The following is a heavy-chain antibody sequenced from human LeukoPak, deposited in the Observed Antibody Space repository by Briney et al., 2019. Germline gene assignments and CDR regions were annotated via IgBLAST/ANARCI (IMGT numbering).Heavy chain of an antibody. V-gene: IGHV3-9*01. Sequence: HPGRSLRLSCAASGFTFDDYAMHWVRHAPGKGLEWVSGISWNSGSIGYADSVKGRFTISRDNAKNSLYLQMNSLRAEDTALYYCAKEGYDGSFDYWGQGTLVTVSS. CDR2: ISWNSGSI. CDR1: GFTFDDYA. D-gene: IGHD5-12*01. J-gene: IGHJ4*02. CDR3: AKEGYDGSFDY.